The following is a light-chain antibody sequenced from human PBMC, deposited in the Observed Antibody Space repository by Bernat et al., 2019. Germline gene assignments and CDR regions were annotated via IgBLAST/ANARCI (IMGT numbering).Light chain of an antibody. CDR2: WAS. J-gene: IGKJ2*03. Sequence: VVMTQSPDSLAVSLGERATINCKSSRSVVNSSNNKNYLAWYQQKPGLPPKLLIYWASTRESGVPDRFSGSGSGADFTLTISSLQAEDVAVYYCQQYYDTPFSFGQGTKVEI. CDR3: QQYYDTPFS. CDR1: RSVVNSSNNKNY. V-gene: IGKV4-1*01.